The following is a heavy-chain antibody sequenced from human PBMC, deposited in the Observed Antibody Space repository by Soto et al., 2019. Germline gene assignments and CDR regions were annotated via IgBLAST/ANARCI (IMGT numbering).Heavy chain of an antibody. Sequence: ASVKVSCKASGGTFSNHIITWVRQAPGQGPEWMGRIIPMLDITNYAQKFQGRVTITADKSTTTAYMEVSSLRPEDTAMYYCVKAFHYWTVFSGHGDIDYWGQGTLVTVSS. CDR3: VKAFHYWTVFSGHGDIDY. V-gene: IGHV1-69*02. CDR2: IIPMLDIT. J-gene: IGHJ4*02. D-gene: IGHD5-12*01. CDR1: GGTFSNHI.